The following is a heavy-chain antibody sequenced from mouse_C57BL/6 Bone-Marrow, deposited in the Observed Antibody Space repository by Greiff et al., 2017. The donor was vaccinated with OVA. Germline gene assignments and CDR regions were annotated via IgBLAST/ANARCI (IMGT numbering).Heavy chain of an antibody. V-gene: IGHV5-17*01. CDR3: ARRMDY. J-gene: IGHJ4*01. CDR2: ISSGSSTI. CDR1: GFTFSDYG. Sequence: EVKLLESGGGLVKPGGSLKLSCAASGFTFSDYGMHWVRQAPEKGLEWVAYISSGSSTISYADTVKGRFTISRDNAKNTLFLQMTSLRSEDTAMYYCARRMDYWGQGTSVTVSS.